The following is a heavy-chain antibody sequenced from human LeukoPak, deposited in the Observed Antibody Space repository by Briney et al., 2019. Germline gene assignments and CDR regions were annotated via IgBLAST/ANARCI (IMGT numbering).Heavy chain of an antibody. D-gene: IGHD6-13*01. V-gene: IGHV3-23*01. CDR3: AKSRTRSSWIDY. J-gene: IGHJ4*02. CDR1: GFTFSSYA. Sequence: VASLRLSCAASGFTFSSYAMSWVRQAPGKGLEWVSAISGSGGSTYYADSVKGRFTISRDNSKNTLYLQMNSLRAEDTAVYYCAKSRTRSSWIDYWGQGTLVTVSS. CDR2: ISGSGGST.